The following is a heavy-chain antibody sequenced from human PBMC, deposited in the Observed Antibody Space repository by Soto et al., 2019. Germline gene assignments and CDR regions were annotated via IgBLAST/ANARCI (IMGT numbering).Heavy chain of an antibody. V-gene: IGHV4-30-4*01. CDR1: GASVSSAEHY. D-gene: IGHD5-12*01. Sequence: QVQLQESGPGLVKASQTLSLTCTLSGASVSSAEHYWSWIRQPPGKGLEWIGYTYYSGGSYYNASLRWRVSIAVDTAQNQFSLKLTSVTAADTAVYYCARLSGYDPAGAADKWGPGILVSVSS. CDR3: ARLSGYDPAGAADK. J-gene: IGHJ4*02. CDR2: TYYSGGS.